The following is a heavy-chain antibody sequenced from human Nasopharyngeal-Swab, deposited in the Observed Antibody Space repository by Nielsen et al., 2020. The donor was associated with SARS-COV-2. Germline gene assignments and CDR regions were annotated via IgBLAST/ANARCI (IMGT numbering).Heavy chain of an antibody. CDR1: GFTFSDYH. J-gene: IGHJ4*02. Sequence: GESLKISCAASGFTFSDYHMSWIRQAPGKGLEWVSYISSSGSTIYYADSVKGRFTISRDNAKNSLYLQMNSLRAEDTAVYYCARTGDYAVDYWGQGTLVTVSS. V-gene: IGHV3-11*04. CDR2: ISSSGSTI. D-gene: IGHD4-17*01. CDR3: ARTGDYAVDY.